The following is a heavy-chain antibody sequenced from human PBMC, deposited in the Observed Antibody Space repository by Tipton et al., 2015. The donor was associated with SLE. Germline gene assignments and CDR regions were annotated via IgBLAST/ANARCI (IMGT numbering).Heavy chain of an antibody. Sequence: CAASGFTFSNYGMNWVRQAPGKGLEWVSSITSRSSYIYYTDSVKGRFTISRDNARNSLYLQMNSLRAEDTAVYYCARAGDGYNYYYYGMDVWGRGTMVTVSS. CDR1: GFTFSNYG. CDR2: ITSRSSYI. CDR3: ARAGDGYNYYYYGMDV. J-gene: IGHJ6*04. D-gene: IGHD5-24*01. V-gene: IGHV3-21*01.